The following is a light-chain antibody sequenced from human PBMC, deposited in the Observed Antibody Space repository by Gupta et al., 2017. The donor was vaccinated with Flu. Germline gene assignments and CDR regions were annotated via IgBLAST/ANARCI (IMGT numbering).Light chain of an antibody. CDR2: DVS. CDR3: CSYAGGPWV. V-gene: IGLV2-11*01. CDR1: SSDVGGYNY. Sequence: QSALTQPRSVSGSPGQSVTISCTGTSSDVGGYNYVSWYQQHPGKAPKLMIYDVSNWPSGDPDRFSGSKSGNTSSLTISGLQAEDEADYYCCSYAGGPWVFGGGTKLTVL. J-gene: IGLJ3*02.